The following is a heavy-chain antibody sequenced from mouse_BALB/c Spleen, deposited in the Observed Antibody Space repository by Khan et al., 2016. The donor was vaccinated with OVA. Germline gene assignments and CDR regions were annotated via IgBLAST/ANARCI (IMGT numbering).Heavy chain of an antibody. CDR3: ARKNYYGYAMDY. D-gene: IGHD1-1*01. V-gene: IGHV3-2*02. CDR1: GYSITSGYA. J-gene: IGHJ4*01. CDR2: ISYSGST. Sequence: VQLEESGPGLVKPSQSLSLPCTVTGYSITSGYAWNWIRQFPGNKLEWMGYISYSGSTSYNPSLRSRISITRDTSKNQFFLQLNSVTTEDTATYYCARKNYYGYAMDYWGQGTSVTVSS.